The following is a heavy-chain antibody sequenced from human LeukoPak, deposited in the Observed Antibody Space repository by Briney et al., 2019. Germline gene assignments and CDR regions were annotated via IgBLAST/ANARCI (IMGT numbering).Heavy chain of an antibody. CDR2: INPNSGGT. Sequence: ASVKVSCKASGYTSTGYYMHWVRQAPGQGLEWMGWINPNSGGTNYAQKFQGRVTMTRDTSISTAYMELSRLRSDDTAVYYCARDRATMVRGVITNWFDPWGQGTLVTVSS. D-gene: IGHD3-10*01. V-gene: IGHV1-2*02. CDR1: GYTSTGYY. CDR3: ARDRATMVRGVITNWFDP. J-gene: IGHJ5*02.